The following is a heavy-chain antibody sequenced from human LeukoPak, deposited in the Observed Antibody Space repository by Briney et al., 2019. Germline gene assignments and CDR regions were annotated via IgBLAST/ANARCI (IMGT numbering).Heavy chain of an antibody. D-gene: IGHD6-6*01. Sequence: ASVKVSCKASGGTFSSYAISWVRQAPGQGLEWMGGIIPIFGTANYAQKFQGRVTITADESTSTAYMELSGLRSEDTAVYYCARSDDYSSSSRYSGMDVWGQGTTVTVSS. CDR1: GGTFSSYA. CDR2: IIPIFGTA. CDR3: ARSDDYSSSSRYSGMDV. J-gene: IGHJ6*02. V-gene: IGHV1-69*13.